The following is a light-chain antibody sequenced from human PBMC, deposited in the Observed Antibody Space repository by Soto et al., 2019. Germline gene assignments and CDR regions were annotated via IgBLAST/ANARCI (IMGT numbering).Light chain of an antibody. CDR3: SSYGGGNTDV. CDR1: ISDVGGWNY. CDR2: QVT. V-gene: IGLV2-8*01. Sequence: QSALTQPPSASGAPGQSVTISCTGTISDVGGWNYVSWYHQYPGKAPKLLIYQVTKRPSGVPDRFSGAKSDNTASLTVSGLCADYEVLYSCSSYGGGNTDVVGSGTKLSV. J-gene: IGLJ1*01.